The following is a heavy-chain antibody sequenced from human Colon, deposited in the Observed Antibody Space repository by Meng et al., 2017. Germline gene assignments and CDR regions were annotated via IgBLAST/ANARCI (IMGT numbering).Heavy chain of an antibody. CDR3: ARGSTGWSTDYDY. Sequence: QVQLQESGPGMVKPSQTLSLTCTVSGDSISSGGYYWSWIRQHPGKGLEWIGFIYYSGTTYYNPSLKSRVSISVDTSKNQFSLNLSSVTAADTAVYFCARGSTGWSTDYDYWGQGTLVTVSS. CDR2: IYYSGTT. CDR1: GDSISSGGYY. V-gene: IGHV4-31*03. J-gene: IGHJ4*02. D-gene: IGHD6-19*01.